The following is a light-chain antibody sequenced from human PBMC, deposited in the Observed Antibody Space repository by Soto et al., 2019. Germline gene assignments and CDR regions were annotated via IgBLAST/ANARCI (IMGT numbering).Light chain of an antibody. Sequence: DIEMTQSPVILSASAGERATITCRASQSVSSRLAWYQQKPGQAPKLLVYDASTWDTGVPSRFSGSGSGTEFTLTITSLQSEDVAVYYCQQYNNWPRTLGQGTKVEIK. V-gene: IGKV3-15*01. CDR2: DAS. CDR3: QQYNNWPRT. CDR1: QSVSSR. J-gene: IGKJ1*01.